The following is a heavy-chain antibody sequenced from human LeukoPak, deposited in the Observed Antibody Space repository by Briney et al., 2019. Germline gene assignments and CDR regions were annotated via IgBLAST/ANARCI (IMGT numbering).Heavy chain of an antibody. V-gene: IGHV2-5*02. CDR3: AHRRSSGILYLPQNYFDP. Sequence: SGPTLVNPTQTLTLTCTFSGFSLSTNGVGVGWIRQPPGKAPEWLALIYWDDDKRYSPSLKTRLTITKDTSKNQVVLTMTNLDPVDTATYYCAHRRSSGILYLPQNYFDPWGQGTLVSVSS. CDR2: IYWDDDK. CDR1: GFSLSTNGVG. J-gene: IGHJ5*02. D-gene: IGHD3-22*01.